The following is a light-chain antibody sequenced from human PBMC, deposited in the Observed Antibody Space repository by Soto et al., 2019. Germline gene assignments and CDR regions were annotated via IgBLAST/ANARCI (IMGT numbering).Light chain of an antibody. CDR2: LNSDGSH. CDR3: QSWGTGAVV. V-gene: IGLV4-69*01. Sequence: QLVLTQSPSASASLGASVKLTCTLSSGHSSYAIAWHQQQPEKGPRYLMKLNSDGSHSKGDGIPDRFSGSSSGAELNLTISSLQSEDEADYCCQSWGTGAVVFGGGTKLTVL. CDR1: SGHSSYA. J-gene: IGLJ2*01.